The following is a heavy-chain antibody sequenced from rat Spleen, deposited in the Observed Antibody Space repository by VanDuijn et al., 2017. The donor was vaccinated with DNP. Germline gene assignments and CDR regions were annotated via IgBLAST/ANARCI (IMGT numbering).Heavy chain of an antibody. V-gene: IGHV2S12*01. D-gene: IGHD1-1*01. CDR2: ISSGGST. Sequence: QVQLKESGPGLVQPSQTLSLTCTVSGFSLTSNGVSWVRQPPGKGLEWIAAISSGGSTYYNSALKSRLSISRDTSKNQVFLEMNSLQTDDTGTYYCTRDTGFDYVMDAWGQGASVTVSS. J-gene: IGHJ4*01. CDR1: GFSLTSNG. CDR3: TRDTGFDYVMDA.